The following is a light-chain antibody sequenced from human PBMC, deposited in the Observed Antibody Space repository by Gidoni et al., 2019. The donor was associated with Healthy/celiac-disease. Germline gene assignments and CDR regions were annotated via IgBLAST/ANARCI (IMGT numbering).Light chain of an antibody. V-gene: IGKV4-1*01. CDR2: WAS. CDR3: HQYYSTPYT. CDR1: QSVLYSSNNKNY. J-gene: IGKJ2*01. Sequence: DIVMTQSPDSLAVSLGERATINCKSSQSVLYSSNNKNYLAWYQQKPGQPPKLLIYWASTRESGVPDRFSGSGSGTDFTLTISSLQAEDVAVYYCHQYYSTPYTFXQXTKLEIK.